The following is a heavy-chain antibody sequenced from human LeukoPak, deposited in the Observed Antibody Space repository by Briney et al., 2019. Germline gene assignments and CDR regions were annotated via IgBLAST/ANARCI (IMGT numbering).Heavy chain of an antibody. V-gene: IGHV3-23*01. Sequence: PGGSLRLSCAASGFTFSSYAMSWVRQAPGKGLEWVSAISGSGGSTYYADSVKGRFTISRDNSKNTLYLQMNSLRAEDTAVYYCAKVITPPGYYGSGIGAFDIWGQGTMVTVSS. CDR2: ISGSGGST. J-gene: IGHJ3*02. CDR1: GFTFSSYA. CDR3: AKVITPPGYYGSGIGAFDI. D-gene: IGHD3-10*01.